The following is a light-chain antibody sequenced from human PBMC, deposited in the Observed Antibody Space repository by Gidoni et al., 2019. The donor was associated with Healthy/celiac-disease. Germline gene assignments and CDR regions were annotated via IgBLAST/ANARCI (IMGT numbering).Light chain of an antibody. V-gene: IGLV2-14*01. CDR1: SSDVGGSNY. Sequence: QSALTQPASVSGSPGQSITISCTGTSSDVGGSNYVSWYQQHPGKAPKLMIYDVSNRPSGVSNRFSGSKSGNTASLTISGLQAEDEADYYCSSYTSSSTLEWVFGGGTKLTVL. CDR3: SSYTSSSTLEWV. CDR2: DVS. J-gene: IGLJ3*02.